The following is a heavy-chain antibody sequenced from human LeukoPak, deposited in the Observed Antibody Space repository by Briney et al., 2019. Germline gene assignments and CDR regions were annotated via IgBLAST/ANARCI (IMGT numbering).Heavy chain of an antibody. V-gene: IGHV3-49*04. Sequence: PGGSLRLSYTASGFTFGDYAMSWVRQAPGKGLEWVGFIRSKAYGGTTEYAASVKGRFTISRDDSKSIAYLQMNSLKTEDTAVYYCTSLSGYSYGYADYWGQGTLVTVSS. D-gene: IGHD5-18*01. CDR3: TSLSGYSYGYADY. CDR1: GFTFGDYA. J-gene: IGHJ4*02. CDR2: IRSKAYGGTT.